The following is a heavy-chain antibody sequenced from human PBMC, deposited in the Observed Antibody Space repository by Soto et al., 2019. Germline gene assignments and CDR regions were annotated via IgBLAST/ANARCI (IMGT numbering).Heavy chain of an antibody. Sequence: SETLSLTCAVYGGSFSGYYWTWIRQPPGKGLERIGEINHSGSTNYNPSLKSRVTISVDTSKYQFSLKLSSVPAADADVYYCARPYYDILTDYYTGMAVWGQGTTVTVSS. CDR2: INHSGST. J-gene: IGHJ6*02. CDR1: GGSFSGYY. V-gene: IGHV4-34*01. D-gene: IGHD3-9*01. CDR3: ARPYYDILTDYYTGMAV.